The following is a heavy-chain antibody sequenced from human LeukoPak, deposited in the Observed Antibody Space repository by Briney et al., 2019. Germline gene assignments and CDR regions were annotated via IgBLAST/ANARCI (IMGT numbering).Heavy chain of an antibody. Sequence: GGSLRLSCAASGFTFSSYSMNWVRQAPGKGLEWVSSISSSSSSYIYYADSVKGRFTISRDNAKNSLYLQMNSLRAEDTAVYYCARAKGGSEVAGIDYWGQGTLVTVSS. D-gene: IGHD6-19*01. V-gene: IGHV3-21*01. CDR3: ARAKGGSEVAGIDY. J-gene: IGHJ4*02. CDR1: GFTFSSYS. CDR2: ISSSSSSYI.